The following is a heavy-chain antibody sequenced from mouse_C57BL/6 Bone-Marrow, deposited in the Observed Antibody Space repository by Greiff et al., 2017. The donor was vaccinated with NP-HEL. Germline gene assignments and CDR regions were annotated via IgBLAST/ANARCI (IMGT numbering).Heavy chain of an antibody. CDR2: IYPRSGNT. CDR3: ASTGVAEDAMDY. V-gene: IGHV1-81*01. D-gene: IGHD1-1*01. J-gene: IGHJ4*01. CDR1: GYTFTSYG. Sequence: VLLQQSGAELARPGASVKLSCKASGYTFTSYGISWVKQSTGQGLEWIGEIYPRSGNTYYNEKFKGKATLTADKSSSTAYMELRSLTSEDSAVYFCASTGVAEDAMDYWGQGTSVTVTS.